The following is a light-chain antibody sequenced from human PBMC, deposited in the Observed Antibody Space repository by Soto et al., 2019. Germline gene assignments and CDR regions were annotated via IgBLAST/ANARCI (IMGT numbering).Light chain of an antibody. CDR1: QSVNSDF. Sequence: EVVLTQSPGTLSLSPGETATLSCRASQSVNSDFLAWYQQKPGQAPRLLVYGSSTRAAGVPDRFSGSGSGTDFTLTISRLEPEDFAVYYCRQYGRSPLLYTFGQGTKLGVK. CDR3: RQYGRSPLLYT. J-gene: IGKJ2*01. CDR2: GSS. V-gene: IGKV3-20*01.